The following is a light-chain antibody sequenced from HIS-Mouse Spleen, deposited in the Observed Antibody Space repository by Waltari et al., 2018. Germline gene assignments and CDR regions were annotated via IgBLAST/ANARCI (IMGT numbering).Light chain of an antibody. CDR1: SSNIGRNY. V-gene: IGLV1-47*01. J-gene: IGLJ3*02. CDR3: AAWDDSLSGPV. Sequence: QSVLTQPPSASGTPGQRVTISCSGSSSNIGRNYLYWYQQHPGTAPKLLIYRNNRGHLGGPDGFYGTKSGTSDSRASSGLRSEDEAEYYCAAWDDSLSGPVVGGGTKLTVL. CDR2: RNN.